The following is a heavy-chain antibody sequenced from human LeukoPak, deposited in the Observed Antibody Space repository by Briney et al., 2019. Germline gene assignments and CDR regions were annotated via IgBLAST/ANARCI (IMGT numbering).Heavy chain of an antibody. CDR3: ARDLGSGLDY. J-gene: IGHJ4*02. CDR1: GFTFSSFW. V-gene: IGHV3-7*01. Sequence: GGSLRLSCAASGFTFSSFWMSWVRQAPGKGLEWVANIKQDGSTKFYVDSVKGRFTISRDNAKNSVYLQMNSLRAEDTALYYCARDLGSGLDYWGQGTLVTVSS. D-gene: IGHD3-10*01. CDR2: IKQDGSTK.